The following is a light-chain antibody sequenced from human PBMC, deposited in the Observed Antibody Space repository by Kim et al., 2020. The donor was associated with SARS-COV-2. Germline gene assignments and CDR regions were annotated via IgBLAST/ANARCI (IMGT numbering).Light chain of an antibody. V-gene: IGKV1-39*01. J-gene: IGKJ2*01. CDR3: QPSYNTPYT. CDR1: QSISNY. Sequence: DIQMTQSPSSLSASVGDRVTITCRASQSISNYLNWYQQKPGKAPKLLIYAASSLQSGVPSRFSGGGSGTDFTLTISSLQPEDFATYYCQPSYNTPYTFGQGTKLEI. CDR2: AAS.